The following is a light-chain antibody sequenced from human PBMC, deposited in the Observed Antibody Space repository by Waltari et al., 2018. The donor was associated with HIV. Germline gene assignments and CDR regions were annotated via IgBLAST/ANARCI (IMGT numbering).Light chain of an antibody. CDR1: KLGDKY. J-gene: IGLJ2*01. V-gene: IGLV3-1*01. CDR2: QDT. Sequence: SYELTQPPSVSVSPGQTASISCSGDKLGDKYASWYQQRPGQSPIVVIHQDTKRPSGIPERVSGANSGNTATLTVSGTQAMDEADYYCQAWDSNTVVFGGGTKLTVL. CDR3: QAWDSNTVV.